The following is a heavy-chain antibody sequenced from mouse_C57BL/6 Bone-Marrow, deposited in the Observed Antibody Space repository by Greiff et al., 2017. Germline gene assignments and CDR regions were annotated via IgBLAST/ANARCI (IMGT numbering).Heavy chain of an antibody. V-gene: IGHV5-17*01. D-gene: IGHD1-1*01. CDR3: ARIPYGSSPYWYFDV. Sequence: DVMLVESGGGLVKPGGSLKLSCAASGFTFSDYGMHWVRQAPEKGLEWVAYISSGSSTIYYADTVKGRFTISRDNAKNTLFLHMTSLRSEDTAMYYCARIPYGSSPYWYFDVWGTGTTVTVTS. CDR2: ISSGSSTI. J-gene: IGHJ1*03. CDR1: GFTFSDYG.